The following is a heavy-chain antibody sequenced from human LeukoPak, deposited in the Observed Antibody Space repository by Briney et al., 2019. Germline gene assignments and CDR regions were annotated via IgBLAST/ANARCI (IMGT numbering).Heavy chain of an antibody. V-gene: IGHV4-61*02. D-gene: IGHD6-13*01. CDR3: AREAVSSSWSNFDY. Sequence: PSQTLSLTCTVSGGSISSGSYYWSWIRQPAGKGLEWIGRIYTSGSTNYNPSLKSRVTISVDTSKNQFSLKLSPVTAADTAVYYCAREAVSSSWSNFDYWGQGTLVTVSS. J-gene: IGHJ4*02. CDR1: GGSISSGSYY. CDR2: IYTSGST.